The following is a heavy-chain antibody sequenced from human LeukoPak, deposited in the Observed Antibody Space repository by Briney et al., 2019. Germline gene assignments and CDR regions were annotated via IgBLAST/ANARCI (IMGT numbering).Heavy chain of an antibody. CDR3: ARGLEGFDY. CDR1: GFTFSTYG. CDR2: IWNDGSNK. J-gene: IGHJ4*02. V-gene: IGHV3-33*01. Sequence: GGSLRLSCAASGFTFSTYGMHWVRQAPGKRLEWVAVIWNDGSNKYYADSVKGRFTISRDNSKNTLYLQMNSLRAEDTAVYYCARGLEGFDYWGQGTLVTVSS.